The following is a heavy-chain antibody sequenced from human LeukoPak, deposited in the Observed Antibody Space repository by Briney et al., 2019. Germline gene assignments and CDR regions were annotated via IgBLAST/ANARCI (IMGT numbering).Heavy chain of an antibody. V-gene: IGHV4-39*01. CDR3: ASHLHSSGWYSAFDI. CDR2: IYYGGST. CDR1: GGSLSSSSYY. D-gene: IGHD6-19*01. J-gene: IGHJ3*02. Sequence: SETLSLTCTVSGGSLSSSSYYWGWIRQPPGKGLEWIGSIYYGGSTYYSPSLMSRVTISVDTSKNQFSLKLSSVTAADTAVYYCASHLHSSGWYSAFDIWGQGTMVTVSS.